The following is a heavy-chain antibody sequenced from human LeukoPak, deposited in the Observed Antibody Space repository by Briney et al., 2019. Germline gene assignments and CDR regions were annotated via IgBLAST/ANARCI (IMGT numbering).Heavy chain of an antibody. CDR2: LSKSGNT. V-gene: IGHV4-59*11. Sequence: SETLSLTCTVSGGSISSHYWSWIRLPPGKGLEWIGYLSKSGNTIYSPSLKSRVTIFGDTSKNQFFLKLSSVTAADTAVYYCARARYVDSFYAFDIWGQGTLVTVSS. D-gene: IGHD3-9*01. CDR1: GGSISSHY. J-gene: IGHJ3*02. CDR3: ARARYVDSFYAFDI.